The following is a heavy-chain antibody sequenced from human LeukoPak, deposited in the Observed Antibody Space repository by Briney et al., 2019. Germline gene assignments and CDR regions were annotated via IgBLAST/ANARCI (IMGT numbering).Heavy chain of an antibody. D-gene: IGHD2-8*01. CDR3: GRGRGNGRPENYFDY. Sequence: ASVKVSCKASGYTFTSYDINWVRQATGQGPEWMGWMNPNSGNTGYVQRFQGGVTMTRNTSISTAYMELNSLRSEDTAVYFCGRGRGNGRPENYFDYWGQGTLVTVSS. V-gene: IGHV1-8*01. CDR1: GYTFTSYD. CDR2: MNPNSGNT. J-gene: IGHJ4*02.